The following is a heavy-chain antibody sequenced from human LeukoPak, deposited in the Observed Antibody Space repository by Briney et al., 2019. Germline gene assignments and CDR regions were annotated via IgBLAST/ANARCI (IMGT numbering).Heavy chain of an antibody. J-gene: IGHJ4*02. CDR1: GGSLSSYY. V-gene: IGHV4-59*01. Sequence: PSETLSLTCTVSGGSLSSYYWSWVRQPPGKGLEWIGYIYYSGSTNYNPSLKSRVTISVDTSKNQFSLKLSSVTAADTAVYYCAREEQQLEFDYWGQGTLVTVSS. CDR2: IYYSGST. D-gene: IGHD6-13*01. CDR3: AREEQQLEFDY.